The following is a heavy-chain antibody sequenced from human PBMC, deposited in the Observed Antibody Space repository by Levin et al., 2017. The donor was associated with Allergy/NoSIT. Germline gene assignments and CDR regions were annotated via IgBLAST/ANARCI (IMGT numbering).Heavy chain of an antibody. CDR1: GFIFSSYA. D-gene: IGHD3-3*01. Sequence: GGSLRLSCAASGFIFSSYAMHWVRQAPGKGLEGVAIISYDGSNQYYVDSVKGRFTISRDNSKNTLSLQMNRLRVVDTAVYYCASGITLFGVGTRDGMDVWGEGTTVTVSS. CDR2: ISYDGSNQ. CDR3: ASGITLFGVGTRDGMDV. V-gene: IGHV3-30*04. J-gene: IGHJ6*04.